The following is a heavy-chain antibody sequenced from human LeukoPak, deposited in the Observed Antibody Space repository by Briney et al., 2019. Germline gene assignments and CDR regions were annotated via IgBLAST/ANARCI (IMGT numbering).Heavy chain of an antibody. D-gene: IGHD2-21*01. V-gene: IGHV1-2*02. CDR2: INPNSDYT. J-gene: IGHJ4*02. Sequence: ASVTVSCKASGYTFTDYYIQWVRQAPGQGLEWMGWINPNSDYTFYAQKFQGRVTLTRDRSISTVYMELTTLTSDDTGLYYCAVAPGDYWGQGTLVSVSA. CDR1: GYTFTDYY. CDR3: AVAPGDY.